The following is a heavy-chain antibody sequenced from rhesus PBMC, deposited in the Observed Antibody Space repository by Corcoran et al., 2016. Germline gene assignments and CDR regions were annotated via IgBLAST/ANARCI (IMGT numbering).Heavy chain of an antibody. CDR2: IIGNSGTT. V-gene: IGHV4-80*01. Sequence: QVQLQESGPGLVKPSETLSLTCTVSGASTSSYWWSWIRQPPGKGLEWIGEIIGNSGTTNYNPSLKSRVTISRDTSKNQFSLKLSSVTAADTAVYYCATQQLNFDYWGQGVLVTVSS. D-gene: IGHD6-43*01. CDR3: ATQQLNFDY. CDR1: GASTSSYW. J-gene: IGHJ4*01.